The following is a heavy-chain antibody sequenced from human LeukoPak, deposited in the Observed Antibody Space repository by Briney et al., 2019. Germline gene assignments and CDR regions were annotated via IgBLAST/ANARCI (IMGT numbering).Heavy chain of an antibody. CDR1: GYSFTSYW. Sequence: GGSLRLSCKGSGYSFTSYWIGWVRQMPGKGLEWMGIIYPGDSDTRYSPSFQGQVTISADKSISTAYLQWSSLKASDTAMYYCASRYYDSSGYYFTVPYYFDYWGQGTLVTVSS. V-gene: IGHV5-51*01. D-gene: IGHD3-22*01. CDR2: IYPGDSDT. CDR3: ASRYYDSSGYYFTVPYYFDY. J-gene: IGHJ4*02.